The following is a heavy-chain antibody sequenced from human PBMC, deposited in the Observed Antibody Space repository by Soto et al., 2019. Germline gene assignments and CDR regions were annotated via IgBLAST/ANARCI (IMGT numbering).Heavy chain of an antibody. D-gene: IGHD6-13*01. CDR2: IYSGGST. CDR1: GFTVSSNY. Sequence: PGGSLRLSCAASGFTVSSNYMYWVRQAPGKGLEWVSLIYSGGSTYYADSVKGRFTISRDNSKNTLYLQMNSLRAEDTAVYYCARLYSSSWYVDYWGQGTLVTVSS. CDR3: ARLYSSSWYVDY. V-gene: IGHV3-66*01. J-gene: IGHJ4*02.